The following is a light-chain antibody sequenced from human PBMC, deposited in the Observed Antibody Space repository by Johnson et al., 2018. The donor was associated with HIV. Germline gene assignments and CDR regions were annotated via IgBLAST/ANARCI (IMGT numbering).Light chain of an antibody. CDR2: DNN. CDR3: GTWDSSLSAYV. CDR1: SSNVGSSF. V-gene: IGLV1-51*01. Sequence: QAVLTQPPSVSAAPGQTVTISCSGSSSNVGSSFVSWYRQVPGTAPKLLIYDNNKRPSGIPDRFYGSKSGTSATLGITGLQPGDEAEYYCGTWDSSLSAYVFGTGTKVTVL. J-gene: IGLJ1*01.